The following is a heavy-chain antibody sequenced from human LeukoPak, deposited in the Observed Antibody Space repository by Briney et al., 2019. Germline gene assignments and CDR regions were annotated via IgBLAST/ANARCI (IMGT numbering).Heavy chain of an antibody. D-gene: IGHD3-22*01. CDR1: GITLSNYG. Sequence: GGSLRLSCAVSGITLSNYGMSWVRQAPGKGLEWVAGISDSGGGTNYADSVKGRFTISRDNPKSTLYLQMNSLRAEDTAVYFCAKRGVVIRVILVGFHKEAYYFDSWGQGALVTVSS. CDR2: ISDSGGGT. J-gene: IGHJ4*02. CDR3: AKRGVVIRVILVGFHKEAYYFDS. V-gene: IGHV3-23*01.